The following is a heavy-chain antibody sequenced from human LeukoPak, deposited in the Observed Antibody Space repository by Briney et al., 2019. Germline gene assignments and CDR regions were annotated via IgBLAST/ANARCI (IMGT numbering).Heavy chain of an antibody. CDR1: GFTFSRHA. CDR2: IRSKAYGGTT. CDR3: TRRQRRLDYDSSGYYFDY. D-gene: IGHD3-22*01. V-gene: IGHV3-49*04. J-gene: IGHJ4*02. Sequence: GGSLRLSCAASGFTFSRHAMSWVRQAPGKGLEGVGFIRSKAYGGTTEYAASVNGRFTISRDDSKSIAYLQMNSLKTEDTAVYYCTRRQRRLDYDSSGYYFDYWGQGTLVTVSS.